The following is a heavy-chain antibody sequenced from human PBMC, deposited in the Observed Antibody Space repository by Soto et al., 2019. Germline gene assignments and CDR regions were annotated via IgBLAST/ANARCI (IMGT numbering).Heavy chain of an antibody. CDR2: ISGSGGST. CDR1: GFTFGSYA. D-gene: IGHD6-13*01. CDR3: AAQSSWYYYYGMDV. Sequence: GGSLRLSCAASGFTFGSYAMSWVRQAPGKGLEWVSAISGSGGSTYYADSVKGRFTISRDNSKNTLYLQMNSLRAEDTAVYYCAAQSSWYYYYGMDVWGQGTTVTVSS. V-gene: IGHV3-23*01. J-gene: IGHJ6*02.